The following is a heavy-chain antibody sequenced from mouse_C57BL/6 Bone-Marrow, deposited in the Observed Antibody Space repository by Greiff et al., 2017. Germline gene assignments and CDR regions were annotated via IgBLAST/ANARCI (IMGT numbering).Heavy chain of an antibody. Sequence: EVQLQQSGPELVKPGASVKISCKASGYTFTDYYMNWVKQSHGKSLEWIGDINPNNGGTSYNQKFKGKATLTVDKSSSTAYMELRSLTSEDSAVYYCARLDNLLDYWGQGTTLTVSS. J-gene: IGHJ2*01. CDR3: ARLDNLLDY. CDR1: GYTFTDYY. D-gene: IGHD1-1*01. V-gene: IGHV1-26*01. CDR2: INPNNGGT.